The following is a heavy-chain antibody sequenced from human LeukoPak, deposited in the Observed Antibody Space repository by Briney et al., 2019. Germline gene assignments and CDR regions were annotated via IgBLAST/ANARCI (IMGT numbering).Heavy chain of an antibody. CDR1: GGTFSSYA. CDR3: ARSVDYYDSSGYLYFDF. J-gene: IGHJ4*02. D-gene: IGHD3-22*01. V-gene: IGHV1-69*04. Sequence: ASVKVSCKASGGTFSSYAISWVRQAPGQGLEWMGRIIPIFGIANYAQKFQGRVTITADKSTSTAYMELSSLRSEDTAVYYCARSVDYYDSSGYLYFDFWGQGTLVTVSS. CDR2: IIPIFGIA.